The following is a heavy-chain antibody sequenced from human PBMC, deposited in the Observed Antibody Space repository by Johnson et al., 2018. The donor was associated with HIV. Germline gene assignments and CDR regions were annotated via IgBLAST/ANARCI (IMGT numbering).Heavy chain of an antibody. CDR3: ARAYNYPI. Sequence: VQLVESGGGLVKPGGSLRLSCAASGFFFSDYYMGWIRQAPGKGLEWVADIKCDGSEKYYVDSVKGRLTISRDNAKNSLYLQVNSLRAEDTAVYYCARAYNYPIWGQGTMVTVSS. J-gene: IGHJ3*02. CDR2: IKCDGSEK. V-gene: IGHV3-52*01. CDR1: GFFFSDYY. D-gene: IGHD1-1*01.